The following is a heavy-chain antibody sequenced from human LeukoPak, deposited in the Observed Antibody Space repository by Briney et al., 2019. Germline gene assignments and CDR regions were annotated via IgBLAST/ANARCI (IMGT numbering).Heavy chain of an antibody. J-gene: IGHJ3*02. CDR2: ISYDGNYK. V-gene: IGHV3-30*18. CDR1: GFTFSSYG. Sequence: PGRSLRPSCAASGFTFSSYGMHWVRQAPGKGLEWVAVISYDGNYKYYADSVKGRFTISRDNSKNTLCLQMNSLRAEDTAVYYCAKFPPYCSSTSCNDAFDIWGQGTMVTVSS. CDR3: AKFPPYCSSTSCNDAFDI. D-gene: IGHD2-2*01.